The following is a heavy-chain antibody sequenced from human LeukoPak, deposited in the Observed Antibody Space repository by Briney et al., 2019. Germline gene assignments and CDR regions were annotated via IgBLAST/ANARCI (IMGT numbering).Heavy chain of an antibody. D-gene: IGHD2-15*01. V-gene: IGHV1-18*01. CDR1: RGTFSSYA. J-gene: IGHJ5*02. CDR2: ISAYNGNT. Sequence: GASVKVSCKASRGTFSSYAISWVRQAPGQGLEWMGWISAYNGNTNYAQKLQGRVTMTTDTSTSTAYMELRSLRSDDTAVYYCARDGGNWFDPWGQGTLVTVSS. CDR3: ARDGGNWFDP.